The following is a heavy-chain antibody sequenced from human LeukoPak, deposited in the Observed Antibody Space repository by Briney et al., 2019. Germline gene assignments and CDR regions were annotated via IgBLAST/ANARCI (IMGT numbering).Heavy chain of an antibody. V-gene: IGHV4-61*02. CDR2: IYTSGST. CDR3: ARSVQPYYYDSSGYYYEYFQH. J-gene: IGHJ1*01. CDR1: GGSISSGSYY. Sequence: SETLSLTCTVSGGSISSGSYYWSWIRQPAGKGLEWIGRIYTSGSTNYNPSLKSRVTISVDTSKNQFSLKLSSVTAADTAVYYCARSVQPYYYDSSGYYYEYFQHWGQGTLVTVSS. D-gene: IGHD3-22*01.